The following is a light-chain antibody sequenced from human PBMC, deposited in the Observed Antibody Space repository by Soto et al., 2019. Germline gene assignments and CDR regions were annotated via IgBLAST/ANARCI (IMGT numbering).Light chain of an antibody. Sequence: EIVLTQSPGTLSLSPGERATLSCRASQSVSSSYLAWYQQKPGQAPRLLIYCASSRATGIPDRFSGSGSGTDFTLTISRLEPEDFAVYYCQQYGSSPQTFGQG. CDR2: CAS. J-gene: IGKJ1*01. CDR1: QSVSSSY. CDR3: QQYGSSPQT. V-gene: IGKV3-20*01.